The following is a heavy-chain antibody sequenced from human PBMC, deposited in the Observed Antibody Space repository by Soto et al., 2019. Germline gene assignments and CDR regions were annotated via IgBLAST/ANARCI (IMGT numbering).Heavy chain of an antibody. CDR1: GYTFTGYY. CDR3: ARDRGQFVLMGYAMRGPLYGMDF. V-gene: IGHV1-2*04. J-gene: IGHJ6*04. CDR2: INPNSGGT. Sequence: ASVKVSCKASGYTFTGYYMHWVRQAPGQGLEWMGWINPNSGGTNYAQKFQGWVTMTRDTSISTAYMELSRLRSDDTAVYYCARDRGQFVLMGYAMRGPLYGMDFWGKGTKVTVSS. D-gene: IGHD2-8*01.